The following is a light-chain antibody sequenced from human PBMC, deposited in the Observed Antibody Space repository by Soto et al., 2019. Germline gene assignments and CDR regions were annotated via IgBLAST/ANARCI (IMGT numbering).Light chain of an antibody. CDR2: STN. Sequence: QAVVTQEPSFSVSPGGTVTLTCGLTSGSVSTTYYPSWYQQTPGQAPRTLIYSTNIRSSGVPDRFSGSILGNKAALTITGAQADDESDSHCMLYMGGGLVVFGGGTQLTVL. V-gene: IGLV8-61*01. CDR3: MLYMGGGLVV. CDR1: SGSVSTTYY. J-gene: IGLJ2*01.